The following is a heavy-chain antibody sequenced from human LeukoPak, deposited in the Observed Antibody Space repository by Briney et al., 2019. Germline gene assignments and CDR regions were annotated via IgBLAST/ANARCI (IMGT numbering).Heavy chain of an antibody. CDR2: INHSGST. D-gene: IGHD3-22*01. J-gene: IGHJ4*02. Sequence: SETLSLTCAVYGGSFSGYYWSWIRQPPGKGLEWIGEINHSGSTNYNPSLKSRVTISVDTSKNQFSLKLSSVTAADTAVYYCAKDIYDSSGYYPYWGQGTLVAVSS. CDR1: GGSFSGYY. CDR3: AKDIYDSSGYYPY. V-gene: IGHV4-34*01.